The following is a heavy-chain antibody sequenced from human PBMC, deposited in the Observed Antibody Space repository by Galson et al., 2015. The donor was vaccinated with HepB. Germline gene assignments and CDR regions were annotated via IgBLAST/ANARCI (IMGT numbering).Heavy chain of an antibody. D-gene: IGHD3-10*01. Sequence: PALVTPPPTLTLPCPFSGFSLTTSRVGVGWIRQPPGKALEWLAVISWDDDKLYSPSLKTRHNITKDTSKHHVVLAMANVDPVDTATYYCAHTALLWFGEFASYGMDVCGQGSTVTVSS. CDR1: GFSLTTSRVG. CDR2: ISWDDDK. CDR3: AHTALLWFGEFASYGMDV. J-gene: IGHJ6*02. V-gene: IGHV2-5*02.